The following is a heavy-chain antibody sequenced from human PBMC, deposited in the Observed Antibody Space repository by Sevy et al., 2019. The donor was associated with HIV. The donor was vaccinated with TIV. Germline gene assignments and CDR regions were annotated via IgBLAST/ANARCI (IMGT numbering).Heavy chain of an antibody. CDR1: GYIFTSYW. CDR3: ARHHSSYGVTGYYYYYGLDV. Sequence: GESLKISCKGSGYIFTSYWIGWVRQMPGRGLEWMGIIYPDDSDTRYSPSFEGQVTISADQSISTAYLQWSSLKASDTAIYYCARHHSSYGVTGYYYYYGLDVWGQGTTVTVSS. V-gene: IGHV5-51*01. J-gene: IGHJ6*02. D-gene: IGHD4-17*01. CDR2: IYPDDSDT.